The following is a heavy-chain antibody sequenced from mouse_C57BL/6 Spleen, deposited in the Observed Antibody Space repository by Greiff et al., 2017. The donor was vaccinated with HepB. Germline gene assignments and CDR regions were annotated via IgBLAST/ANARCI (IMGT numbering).Heavy chain of an antibody. CDR1: GYAFTNYL. Sequence: VQLQESGAELVRPGTSVKVSCKASGYAFTNYLIEWVKQRPGQGLEWIGVINPGSGGTNYNEKFKGKATLTADKSSSTAYMQLSSLTSEDSAVYFCARSGYYGSRGPLFDYWGQGTTLTVSS. J-gene: IGHJ2*01. CDR3: ARSGYYGSRGPLFDY. CDR2: INPGSGGT. D-gene: IGHD1-1*01. V-gene: IGHV1-54*01.